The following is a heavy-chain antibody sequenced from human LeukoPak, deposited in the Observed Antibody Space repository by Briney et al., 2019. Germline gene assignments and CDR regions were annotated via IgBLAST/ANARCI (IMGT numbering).Heavy chain of an antibody. CDR1: GYTLTELS. V-gene: IGHV1-2*02. CDR2: INPNSGGT. J-gene: IGHJ4*02. CDR3: ARGGYSGSYYGDY. D-gene: IGHD1-26*01. Sequence: ASVKVSCKVSGYTLTELSMHWVRQAPGQGLEWMGWINPNSGGTNYAQKFQGRVTMTRDTSISTAYMELSRLRSDDTAVYYCARGGYSGSYYGDYWGQGTLVTVSS.